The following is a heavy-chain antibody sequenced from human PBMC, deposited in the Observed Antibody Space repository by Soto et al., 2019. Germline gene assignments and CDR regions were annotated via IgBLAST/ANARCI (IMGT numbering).Heavy chain of an antibody. CDR3: ATDKGDFTFGP. J-gene: IGHJ5*02. CDR1: GYSFSTNG. D-gene: IGHD3-3*01. CDR2: INANTGNT. Sequence: QVQLAQSGAEVKKPGASVTVSCKASGYSFSTNGVSWVRQAPGQGLEWMGWINANTGNTLYAEKFEDRLPLTADTPSTTAYMELRSLRPDDTPTYFCATDKGDFTFGPWGQGTLITVSS. V-gene: IGHV1-18*04.